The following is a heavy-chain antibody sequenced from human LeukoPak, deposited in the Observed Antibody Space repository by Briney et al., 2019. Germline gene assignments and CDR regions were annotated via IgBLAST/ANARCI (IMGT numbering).Heavy chain of an antibody. J-gene: IGHJ4*02. D-gene: IGHD1-1*01. V-gene: IGHV3-21*01. CDR3: ARDWNYFSC. Sequence: GGSPRLSCAASGFTFSSYSMNWVRQAPGKGLEWVSSISSSSGSIYYADSVKGRFTISRDNAKNSVYLQMNSLRAEDTAVYYCARDWNYFSCWGQGTLVTVSS. CDR1: GFTFSSYS. CDR2: ISSSSGSI.